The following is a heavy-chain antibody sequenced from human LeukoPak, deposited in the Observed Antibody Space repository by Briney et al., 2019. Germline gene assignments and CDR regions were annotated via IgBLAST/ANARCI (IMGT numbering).Heavy chain of an antibody. D-gene: IGHD1-26*01. CDR2: IYYSGST. CDR3: ARDSRGYSGSYLSYFDY. V-gene: IGHV4-59*01. Sequence: SETLSLTCTVSGGSISSYYWSWIRQPPGKGLEWIGDIYYSGSTNYNPSLKSRVTISVDTSKNQFSLKLSSVTAADTAVYYCARDSRGYSGSYLSYFDYWGQGTLVTVSS. CDR1: GGSISSYY. J-gene: IGHJ4*02.